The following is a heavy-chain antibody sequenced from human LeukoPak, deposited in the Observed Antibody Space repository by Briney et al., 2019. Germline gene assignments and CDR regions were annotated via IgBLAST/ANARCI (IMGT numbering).Heavy chain of an antibody. CDR2: IGTAGDT. CDR3: AKEAGIFGVVIIDY. CDR1: GFTLSSYA. Sequence: GGSLRLSCAASGFTLSSYAMHWVRHPAGKGLEWVSAIGTAGDTFYPGSVKGRFTISRENAKKSLFLQMNSLRAEDTAVYYCAKEAGIFGVVIIDYWGQGTLVTVSS. J-gene: IGHJ4*02. V-gene: IGHV3-13*01. D-gene: IGHD3-3*01.